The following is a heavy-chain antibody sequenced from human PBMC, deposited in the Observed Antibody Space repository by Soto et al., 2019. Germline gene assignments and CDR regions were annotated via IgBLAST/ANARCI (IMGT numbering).Heavy chain of an antibody. CDR2: IIPILGTP. CDR3: AKGSLDIVLMVYAIWPFDY. J-gene: IGHJ4*02. V-gene: IGHV1-69*10. D-gene: IGHD2-8*01. CDR1: GDTFSSYA. Sequence: SVKVSCKASGDTFSSYAISWVRQAPGQGLEWMGGIIPILGTPNYAQKFQGRVTITADKSTSTAYMELSSLRAEDTAVYYCAKGSLDIVLMVYAIWPFDYWGQGNLVAV.